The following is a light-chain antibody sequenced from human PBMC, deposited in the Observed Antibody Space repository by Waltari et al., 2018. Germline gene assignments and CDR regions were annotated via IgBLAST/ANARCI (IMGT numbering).Light chain of an antibody. CDR2: RNN. CDR3: AAWDDSLSGRGV. J-gene: IGLJ3*02. Sequence: QSVLTQPPSASGTPGQRVTISCSGSISNIGSNYVYWYQQLPGTAPKLLIYRNNQRPSGVPDRFSGSKSGTSASLAISGLRSEDEADYYCAAWDDSLSGRGVFGGGTKLTVL. V-gene: IGLV1-47*01. CDR1: ISNIGSNY.